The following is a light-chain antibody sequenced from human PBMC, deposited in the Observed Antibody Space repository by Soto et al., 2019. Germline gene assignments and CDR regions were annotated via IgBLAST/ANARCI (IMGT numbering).Light chain of an antibody. CDR1: QSVSSY. Sequence: EIVLTQSPATLSLSPGERATLSCRASQSVSSYLAWYKQKPGQAPRLLIYDASDRATGIAARVSGSGSGTDFPLTISSLEPEDFAVYYCQQRSKWKTFGQGTKLEIK. CDR2: DAS. V-gene: IGKV3-11*01. J-gene: IGKJ2*01. CDR3: QQRSKWKT.